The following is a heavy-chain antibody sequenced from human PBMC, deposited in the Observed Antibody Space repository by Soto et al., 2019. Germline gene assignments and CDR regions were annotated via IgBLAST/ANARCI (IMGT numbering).Heavy chain of an antibody. CDR2: INPNSDDT. Sequence: ASVKVSCKASGYIFTDYYIHWVRQAPGQGLEWMGWINPNSDDTRYAQKFRGRVTVTMDASISTAYMDLSRLTSDDTAVYYCARDSAAGAGMGWDYWGQGTLVTVSS. CDR1: GYIFTDYY. D-gene: IGHD6-13*01. J-gene: IGHJ4*01. CDR3: ARDSAAGAGMGWDY. V-gene: IGHV1-2*02.